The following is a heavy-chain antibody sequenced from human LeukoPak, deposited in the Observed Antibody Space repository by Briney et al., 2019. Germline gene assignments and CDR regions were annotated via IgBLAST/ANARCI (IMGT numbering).Heavy chain of an antibody. V-gene: IGHV4-59*08. CDR1: DGSISSYY. D-gene: IGHD6-6*01. J-gene: IGHJ4*02. CDR2: IYYSGST. Sequence: SETLSLTCTVSDGSISSYYWSWIRQPPGKGLEWIGYIYYSGSTNYNPSLKSRVTISVDTSKNQFSLNLSSVTAADTAVYYCARLRYSSSSGLYPHYFDYWGQGTLVTVSS. CDR3: ARLRYSSSSGLYPHYFDY.